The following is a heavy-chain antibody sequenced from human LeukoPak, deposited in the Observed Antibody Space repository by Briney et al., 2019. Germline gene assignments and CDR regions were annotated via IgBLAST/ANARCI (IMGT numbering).Heavy chain of an antibody. J-gene: IGHJ4*02. CDR3: ARVISGYDSSGYRDY. Sequence: PGGSLRLSCVASGFTFSRYWMHWVPQTSSKGLVWVSRINSAGSSTSYADPVQGRFTISRDNAKNTLYLQMNSLRAEDTAIYYCARVISGYDSSGYRDYWGQGTLVTVSS. CDR2: INSAGSST. CDR1: GFTFSRYW. V-gene: IGHV3-74*01. D-gene: IGHD3-22*01.